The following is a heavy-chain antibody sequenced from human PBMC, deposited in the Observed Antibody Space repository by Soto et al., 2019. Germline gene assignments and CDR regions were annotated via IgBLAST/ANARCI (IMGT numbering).Heavy chain of an antibody. J-gene: IGHJ4*02. CDR3: ARGSVYGGSRYYFDF. Sequence: PSETLSLTCTVSGGSISSYYWSWIRQPPGKGLEWIAYIYSGGSTSDNPSLKSRVTISVDTPKNQFSLKLSSVTAADTAVYYCARGSVYGGSRYYFDFWGKGTLVTVSS. CDR1: GGSISSYY. D-gene: IGHD5-12*01. CDR2: IYSGGST. V-gene: IGHV4-59*01.